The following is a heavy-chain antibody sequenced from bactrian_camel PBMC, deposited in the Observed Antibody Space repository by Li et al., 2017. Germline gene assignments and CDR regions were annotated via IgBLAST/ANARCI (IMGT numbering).Heavy chain of an antibody. Sequence: HVQLVESGGGSVQSGGSLRLACAVSGFRYERYCVGWFRQAPGKAREGVAGIFRGGTIPVYSDSVKGRFTISRDNDNNTLYLQINNLKPEDTAMYYCVPRLVLAGGGYYYTYPGFGYWGQGTQVTVS. V-gene: IGHV3S6*01. CDR2: IFRGGTIP. D-gene: IGHD2*01. CDR3: VPRLVLAGGGYYYTYPGFGY. J-gene: IGHJ6*01. CDR1: GFRYERYC.